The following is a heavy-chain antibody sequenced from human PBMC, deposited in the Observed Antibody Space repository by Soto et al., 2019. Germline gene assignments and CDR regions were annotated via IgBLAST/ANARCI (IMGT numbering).Heavy chain of an antibody. CDR1: GFTFSTYW. J-gene: IGHJ3*02. V-gene: IGHV3-7*01. CDR2: IKQDGSEK. Sequence: GGSLRLSCAASGFTFSTYWMSWVRQAPGKGLEWVANIKQDGSEKYSVDSVKGRFTISRDNAKNSLYLQMNSLRAEDTAVYYCVRTMVRGIRGGDVFDIWGQGTMVTVSS. D-gene: IGHD3-10*01. CDR3: VRTMVRGIRGGDVFDI.